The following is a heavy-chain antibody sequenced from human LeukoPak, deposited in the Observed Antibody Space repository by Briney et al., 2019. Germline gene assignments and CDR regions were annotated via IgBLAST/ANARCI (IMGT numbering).Heavy chain of an antibody. CDR3: ARIRPYDYVWGSYRPNDY. Sequence: PSGTLSLTCAVSGGSISSSNWWSWVRQPPGKGLEWIGEIYHSGSTNYNPSLKSRVTISVDKSKNQFSLKLSSVTAADTAVYYCARIRPYDYVWGSYRPNDYWGQGTLATVSS. CDR1: GGSISSSNW. CDR2: IYHSGST. V-gene: IGHV4-4*02. D-gene: IGHD3-16*02. J-gene: IGHJ4*02.